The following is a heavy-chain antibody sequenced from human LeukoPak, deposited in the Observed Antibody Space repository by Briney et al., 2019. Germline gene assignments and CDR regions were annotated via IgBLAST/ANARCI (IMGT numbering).Heavy chain of an antibody. CDR1: GFTFSTYW. CDR3: ARALGDI. V-gene: IGHV3-74*01. Sequence: GGSLRLSCAASGFTFSTYWMHWVRQAPGKGPVWVSRISGDGSSTAYGDSVKGRFTISRDNAKNTLYLQMNGLRVEDTAVYYCARALGDIRGQGTLVAVSS. CDR2: ISGDGSST. J-gene: IGHJ4*02.